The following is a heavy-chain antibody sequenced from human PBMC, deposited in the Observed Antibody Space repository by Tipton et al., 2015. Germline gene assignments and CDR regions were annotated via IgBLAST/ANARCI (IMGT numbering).Heavy chain of an antibody. Sequence: TLSLTCTIPGDSISNYFWSWIRQPAGKGLEWIGRIQTSGNTNYNPSLKSRVTISVDTSKNQFSLKLSSMTAADTAVYYCAEARPGFYYGMDVWGQGTTVTVSS. J-gene: IGHJ6*02. D-gene: IGHD3-10*01. CDR3: AEARPGFYYGMDV. CDR2: IQTSGNT. V-gene: IGHV4-4*07. CDR1: GDSISNYF.